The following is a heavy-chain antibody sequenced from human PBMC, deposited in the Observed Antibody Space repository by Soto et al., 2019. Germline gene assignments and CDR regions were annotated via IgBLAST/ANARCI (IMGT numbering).Heavy chain of an antibody. D-gene: IGHD3-3*01. V-gene: IGHV3-33*01. J-gene: IGHJ5*02. CDR2: VWHDGSNE. Sequence: GESLKISCAASGFTFRDYGMHWVRQAAGKGLEWVALVWHDGSNEYYADSVKGRFTISRGNSKSTLYLEMNSLRAEDTAVYYCARESRFLEWLSLNWFDPWGQGTLVTVSS. CDR1: GFTFRDYG. CDR3: ARESRFLEWLSLNWFDP.